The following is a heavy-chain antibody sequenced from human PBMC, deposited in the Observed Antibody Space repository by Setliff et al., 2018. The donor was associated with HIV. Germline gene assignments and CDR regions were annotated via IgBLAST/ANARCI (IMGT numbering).Heavy chain of an antibody. CDR1: GGSISSHY. CDR3: ARGGGSSWAYYYYMDV. J-gene: IGHJ6*03. D-gene: IGHD6-13*01. V-gene: IGHV4-59*11. Sequence: SETLSLTCTVPGGSISSHYWSWIRQPPGKGLDWIGYIYYSGTTTYNPSLKSRVIISVDTSKSQFSLKLSSVTAADTAVYYCARGGGSSWAYYYYMDVWGKGTTVTVSS. CDR2: IYYSGTT.